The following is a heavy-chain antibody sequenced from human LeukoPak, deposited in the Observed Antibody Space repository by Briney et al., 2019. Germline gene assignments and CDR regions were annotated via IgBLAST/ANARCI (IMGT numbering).Heavy chain of an antibody. J-gene: IGHJ5*02. CDR1: GGSFSGYY. CDR2: INHSGST. V-gene: IGHV4-34*01. Sequence: PSETLSLTCAVYGGSFSGYYWSSIRQPPGKGLEWIGEINHSGSTNYNPSLKSRVTISVDTSKNQFSLKLSSVTAADTAVYYCASNPGPYSSSNWFDPWGQGTLVTVSS. D-gene: IGHD6-6*01. CDR3: ASNPGPYSSSNWFDP.